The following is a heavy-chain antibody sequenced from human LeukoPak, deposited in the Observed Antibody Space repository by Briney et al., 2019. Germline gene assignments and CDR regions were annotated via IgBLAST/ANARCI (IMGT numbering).Heavy chain of an antibody. CDR3: ARSLSSAYLDY. CDR1: GFTFSSYA. CDR2: ISYDGSNK. J-gene: IGHJ4*02. D-gene: IGHD3-22*01. Sequence: GGSLRLSCAASGFTFSSYAMHWVRQAPGKGLEWVAVISYDGSNKYYADSVKGRFTISRDNSKNTLYLQMNSLRAEDTAVYYCARSLSSAYLDYWGQGTLVTASS. V-gene: IGHV3-30-3*01.